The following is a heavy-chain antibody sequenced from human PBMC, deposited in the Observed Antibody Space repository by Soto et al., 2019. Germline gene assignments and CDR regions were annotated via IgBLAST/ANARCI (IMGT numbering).Heavy chain of an antibody. V-gene: IGHV1-69*10. D-gene: IGHD3-16*01. J-gene: IGHJ6*02. CDR2: IIPILGIA. CDR3: ARDQRRGFGDYYGMDV. Sequence: ASVKVSCKASGGTFSSYAISWVRPAPGQGLEWMGGIIPILGIANYAQKFQGRVTITADKSMSTAYMELSSLRSEDTAVYYCARDQRRGFGDYYGMDVWGQGTTVTVSS. CDR1: GGTFSSYA.